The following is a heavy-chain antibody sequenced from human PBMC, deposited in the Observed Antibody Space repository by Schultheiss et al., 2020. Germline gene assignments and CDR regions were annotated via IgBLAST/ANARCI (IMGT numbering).Heavy chain of an antibody. J-gene: IGHJ4*02. CDR1: GGSISSSSYY. CDR3: ARDTYYGSGTDY. Sequence: TLSLTCTVSGGSISSSSYYWGWIRQPPGKGLEWIGYIYYSGSTNYNPSLKSRVTISVDTSKNQFSLELSSVTAADTAVYYCARDTYYGSGTDYWGQGTLGTV. V-gene: IGHV4-61*01. CDR2: IYYSGST. D-gene: IGHD3-10*01.